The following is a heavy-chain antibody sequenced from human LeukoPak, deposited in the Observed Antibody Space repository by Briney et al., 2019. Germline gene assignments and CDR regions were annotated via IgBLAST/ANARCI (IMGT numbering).Heavy chain of an antibody. CDR3: AGEGYIGWFFPIY. D-gene: IGHD3-9*01. CDR2: ISSSGSTI. V-gene: IGHV3-48*03. CDR1: GFTFSSYE. J-gene: IGHJ4*02. Sequence: GGSLRLSCAASGFTFSSYEMNWVRQAPGKGLEWVSYISSSGSTIYYADSVKGRFTISRDNAKNSLYLQMNSLRAEDTAVYYCAGEGYIGWFFPIYWGQGTLVTVSS.